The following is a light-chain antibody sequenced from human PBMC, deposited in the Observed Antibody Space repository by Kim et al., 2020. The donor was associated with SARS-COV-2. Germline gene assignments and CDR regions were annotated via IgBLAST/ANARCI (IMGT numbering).Light chain of an antibody. CDR1: QSISTW. J-gene: IGKJ1*01. V-gene: IGKV1-5*03. CDR3: QQYNTYWT. Sequence: GDRVTITGRASQSISTWLAWYQQKPGKAPKLLIYQASNLESGVPSRFSGSGSGTEFTLTISSLQPDDFATYYCQQYNTYWTFGHGTKVDIK. CDR2: QAS.